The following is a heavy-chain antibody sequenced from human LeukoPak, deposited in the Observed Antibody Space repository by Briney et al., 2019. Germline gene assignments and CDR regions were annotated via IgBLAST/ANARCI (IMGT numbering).Heavy chain of an antibody. CDR1: GFTFSSYG. CDR2: ISYDGSKK. Sequence: GGSLRLSCAASGFTFSSYGMHWVRQAPGKGLEWVAVISYDGSKKYYADSVKGRFTISRDSSKNTLYLQMNSLRAEDTAVYYCAKDQRKYCSRSSCYVFDIWGQGTVVTVSS. J-gene: IGHJ3*02. V-gene: IGHV3-30*18. CDR3: AKDQRKYCSRSSCYVFDI. D-gene: IGHD2-2*01.